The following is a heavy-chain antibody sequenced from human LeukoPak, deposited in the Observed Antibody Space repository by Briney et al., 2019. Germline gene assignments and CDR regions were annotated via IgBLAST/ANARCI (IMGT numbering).Heavy chain of an antibody. CDR3: ARDLSGSGYSHDGFDV. J-gene: IGHJ3*01. Sequence: GGSLRLSCATSGFIFSNYSVNWVRQAPGRGLEWVSYISSGGSTKYYADSAKGRFTISRDNAKNSMFLQMHSLRAEDTAIYYCARDLSGSGYSHDGFDVWGQGTMVTVSA. CDR2: ISSGGSTK. V-gene: IGHV3-48*01. CDR1: GFIFSNYS. D-gene: IGHD5-12*01.